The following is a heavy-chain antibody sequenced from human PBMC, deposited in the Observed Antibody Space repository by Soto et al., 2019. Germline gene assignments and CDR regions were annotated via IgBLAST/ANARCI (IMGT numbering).Heavy chain of an antibody. D-gene: IGHD5-18*01. Sequence: QVQLVESGGGMVQPGRSLRLSCAASGFTFSSYAMHWVRQAPGKGLEWVAVISSDGSNKYYADSVKGRFTISRDNSKNTLCLQMNSLRAEDTAVYYCARDGPYSYGTFDYWGQGTLVTVSS. CDR3: ARDGPYSYGTFDY. V-gene: IGHV3-30-3*01. CDR2: ISSDGSNK. CDR1: GFTFSSYA. J-gene: IGHJ4*02.